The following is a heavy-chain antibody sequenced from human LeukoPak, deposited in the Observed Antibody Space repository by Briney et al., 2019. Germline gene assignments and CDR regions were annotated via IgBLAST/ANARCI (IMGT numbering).Heavy chain of an antibody. Sequence: PSETLSLTCTVSGGSISSYYWSWIRQPAGKGLEWIGRIYTSGSTNYNPSLKSRVTMSVDTSKYQFSLKLSSVTAADTAVYYCARHRPRITIFGVVIPGDQFTYYFDYWGQGTLVTVSS. J-gene: IGHJ4*02. V-gene: IGHV4-4*07. D-gene: IGHD3-3*01. CDR1: GGSISSYY. CDR3: ARHRPRITIFGVVIPGDQFTYYFDY. CDR2: IYTSGST.